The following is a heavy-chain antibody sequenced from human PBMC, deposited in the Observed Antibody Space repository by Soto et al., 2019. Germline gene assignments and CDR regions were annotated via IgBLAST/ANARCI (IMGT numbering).Heavy chain of an antibody. CDR2: LYYTGST. CDR1: CGSINSGDYY. D-gene: IGHD3-22*01. Sequence: NPSETLSLTCTFSCGSINSGDYYWSWIRQPPGKGLEWIGNLYYTGSTYYNPSLKSRVTISVDTSKKQFSLMVTSVTAADTAVYYCARYRYSDSLKEYYFDYWGQGTLVTVSS. J-gene: IGHJ4*02. V-gene: IGHV4-30-4*01. CDR3: ARYRYSDSLKEYYFDY.